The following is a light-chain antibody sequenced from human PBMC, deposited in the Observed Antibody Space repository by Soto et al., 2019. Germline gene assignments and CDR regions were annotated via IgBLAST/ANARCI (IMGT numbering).Light chain of an antibody. CDR1: SSDVGGYNF. Sequence: QSALTQPASVSGSPGQSITISCTGISSDVGGYNFVSWYQLPPGKAPKLMIYEVSNRPSGVSNRFSGSKSDNTASLTISGLQTEDEADYYCSSYTSSSTDVFGTGTKLTVL. J-gene: IGLJ1*01. CDR3: SSYTSSSTDV. V-gene: IGLV2-14*01. CDR2: EVS.